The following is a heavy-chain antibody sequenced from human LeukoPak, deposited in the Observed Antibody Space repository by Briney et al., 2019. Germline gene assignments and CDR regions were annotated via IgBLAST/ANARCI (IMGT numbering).Heavy chain of an antibody. Sequence: GGSLRLSCAASGFTFSNYWMHWVRQAPGKGLVWVSRISDAGAHTFYADSVKGRFAMSRDNAKNTLYPQMNSLRAEDTAVYYCARVTGGYNLVDYWGQGTLITVSS. CDR1: GFTFSNYW. CDR2: ISDAGAHT. V-gene: IGHV3-74*01. CDR3: ARVTGGYNLVDY. D-gene: IGHD5-24*01. J-gene: IGHJ4*02.